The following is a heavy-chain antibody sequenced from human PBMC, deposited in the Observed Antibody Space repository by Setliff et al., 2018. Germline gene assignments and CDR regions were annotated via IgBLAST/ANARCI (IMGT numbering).Heavy chain of an antibody. CDR3: AREFTYCSGGSCYSRFDP. CDR1: GGSISTFY. V-gene: IGHV4-4*08. J-gene: IGHJ5*02. CDR2: IYTSGST. D-gene: IGHD2-15*01. Sequence: SETLSLTCTVSGGSISTFYWSWIRQPPGKGLEWIGYIYTSGSTNYNPSLKSRVTISVDTSKNQFSLKLSSVTAADTAVYYCAREFTYCSGGSCYSRFDPWGQGTLVTVSS.